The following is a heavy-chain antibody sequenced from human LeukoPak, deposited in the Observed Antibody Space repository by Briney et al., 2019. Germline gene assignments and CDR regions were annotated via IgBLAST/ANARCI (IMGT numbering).Heavy chain of an antibody. V-gene: IGHV5-51*01. D-gene: IGHD3-10*01. Sequence: GESLKISCQVSGYIFTHYWIGWVRQMPGKGLESMGIIYPADSDTTYCPASQGQVTISADKSTNTVYLQWSSLKASDTAMYYCARQSRDGSKTRGYYFDYWGQGTLVTVSS. CDR3: ARQSRDGSKTRGYYFDY. CDR2: IYPADSDT. J-gene: IGHJ4*02. CDR1: GYIFTHYW.